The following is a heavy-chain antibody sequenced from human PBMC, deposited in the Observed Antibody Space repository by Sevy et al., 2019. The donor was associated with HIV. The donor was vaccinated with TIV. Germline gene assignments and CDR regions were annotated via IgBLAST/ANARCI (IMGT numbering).Heavy chain of an antibody. Sequence: GSLRLSCVASGITVSNYWMNWVRQAPGMGLEWVAKIKEDGKETYYVDSVKGRFTISRDNAKNSLYLQMTSLRAEDTAVYYCARDKNSAMVTPFDFWGQGTLVTVSS. CDR3: ARDKNSAMVTPFDF. V-gene: IGHV3-7*03. CDR1: GITVSNYW. J-gene: IGHJ4*02. D-gene: IGHD5-18*01. CDR2: IKEDGKET.